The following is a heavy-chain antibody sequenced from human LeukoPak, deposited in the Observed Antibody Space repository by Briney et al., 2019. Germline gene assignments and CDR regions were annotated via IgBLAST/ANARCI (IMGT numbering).Heavy chain of an antibody. D-gene: IGHD3-22*01. CDR3: PGMKFYDSTGHTPGHYMDV. Sequence: SVTLSLTCTVSGSPMYSYNWSWIRQTPGKGLKWMVLLNPAVSSTDNPSLNSRVTMSVATAKTAFPQLLSAATAANTGVYYAPGMKFYDSTGHTPGHYMDVWGKGTTVTVSS. CDR1: GSPMYSYN. J-gene: IGHJ6*03. CDR2: LNPAVSS. V-gene: IGHV4-4*07.